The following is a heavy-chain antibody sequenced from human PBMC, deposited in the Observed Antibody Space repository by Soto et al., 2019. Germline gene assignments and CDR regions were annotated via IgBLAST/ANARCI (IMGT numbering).Heavy chain of an antibody. J-gene: IGHJ4*02. V-gene: IGHV3-11*05. CDR3: VRDNGGTFDY. Sequence: QVQLEESGGGLVKPGGSLRLSCAASGFTFSDYYMAWIRQAPGKGLEWVSYICTSGSTNSADSVKGRFTISRDNAKNSLYLQMNSLRAEDAAVYYCVRDNGGTFDYWGQGALVTVSS. CDR2: ICTSGST. CDR1: GFTFSDYY. D-gene: IGHD2-8*01.